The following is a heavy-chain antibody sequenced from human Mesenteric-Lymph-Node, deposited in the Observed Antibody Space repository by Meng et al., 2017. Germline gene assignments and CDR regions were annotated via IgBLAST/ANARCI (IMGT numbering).Heavy chain of an antibody. D-gene: IGHD2-15*01. V-gene: IGHV7-4-1*02. CDR2: INTNTGNP. CDR1: GYTFTSYA. J-gene: IGHJ4*02. CDR3: ARLYCSGGSCYTIDY. Sequence: VVLVQSGFYLKKPGASGRFSCKASGYTFTSYAMNGVRQAPGQGLEWMGWINTNTGNPTYAQGFTGRFVFSLDTSVSTAYLQISSLKAADTAVYYCARLYCSGGSCYTIDYWGQGTLVTVSS.